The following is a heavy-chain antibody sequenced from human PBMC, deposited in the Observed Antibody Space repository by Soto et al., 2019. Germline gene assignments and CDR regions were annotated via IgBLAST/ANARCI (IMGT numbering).Heavy chain of an antibody. CDR1: GFTFSSYA. CDR3: AKDLHSSRWYQWFDP. D-gene: IGHD6-19*01. Sequence: PGGSLRLSCAASGFTFSSYAMSWVRQAPGKGLEWVSAISGSGGSTYYADSVKGRFTISRDNSKNTLYLQMNSLRAEDTAVYYCAKDLHSSRWYQWFDPWGQGTLVTVSS. CDR2: ISGSGGST. V-gene: IGHV3-23*01. J-gene: IGHJ5*02.